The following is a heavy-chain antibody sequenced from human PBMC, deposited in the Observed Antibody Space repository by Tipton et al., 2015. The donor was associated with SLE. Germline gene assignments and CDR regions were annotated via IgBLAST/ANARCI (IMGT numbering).Heavy chain of an antibody. Sequence: LSCAVYGGSFSGYYWSWIRQPPGKGLEWIGYIYTSGSTNYNPSLKSRVTISVDTSKNQFSLKLSSVTAADTAVYYCARDTGSPHWGQGTLVTVSS. CDR2: IYTSGST. CDR3: ARDTGSPH. J-gene: IGHJ4*02. CDR1: GGSFSGYY. D-gene: IGHD1-1*01. V-gene: IGHV4-4*08.